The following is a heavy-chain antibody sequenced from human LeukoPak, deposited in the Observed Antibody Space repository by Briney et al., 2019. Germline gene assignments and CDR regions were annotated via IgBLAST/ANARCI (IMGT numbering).Heavy chain of an antibody. V-gene: IGHV4-4*07. CDR2: IYTSGST. J-gene: IGHJ6*03. CDR3: ARGRVDYSNYYMDV. CDR1: GGSISSYY. Sequence: SETLSLTCTVSGGSISSYYWSWIRQPAGKGLEWIGRIYTSGSTNYNPSLKSRVTMSADTSKNQFSLKLSSVTAADTAVYYCARGRVDYSNYYMDVWGKGTTVTVSS. D-gene: IGHD4-11*01.